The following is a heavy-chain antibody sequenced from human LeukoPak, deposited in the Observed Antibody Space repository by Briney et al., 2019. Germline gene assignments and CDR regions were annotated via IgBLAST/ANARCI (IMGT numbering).Heavy chain of an antibody. CDR2: ITTSGDNT. CDR1: GFTFSSYA. Sequence: GESLRLSCAASGFTFSSYAMCWVRQAPGKGLEWVSSITTSGDNTYYADSVKGRFTISRDNSKNTLCLQMNSLRAEDTAVYYCAKRGAYDNRYFDYWGQGTLVTVSS. V-gene: IGHV3-23*01. J-gene: IGHJ4*02. D-gene: IGHD3-22*01. CDR3: AKRGAYDNRYFDY.